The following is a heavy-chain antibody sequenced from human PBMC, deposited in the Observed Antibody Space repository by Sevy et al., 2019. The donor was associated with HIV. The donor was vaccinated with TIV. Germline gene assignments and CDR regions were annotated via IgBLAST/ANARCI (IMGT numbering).Heavy chain of an antibody. CDR3: ARDATLGGLDI. CDR2: IIPIFGTA. D-gene: IGHD3-10*01. V-gene: IGHV1-69*13. Sequence: ASVKVSCKASGGTFSSYAISWVRQAPGQGLEWMGGIIPIFGTANYAQKFQGRVTITADESTGTAYMELSSLRSEDTAVYYCARDATLGGLDIWGQGTMVTVSS. J-gene: IGHJ3*02. CDR1: GGTFSSYA.